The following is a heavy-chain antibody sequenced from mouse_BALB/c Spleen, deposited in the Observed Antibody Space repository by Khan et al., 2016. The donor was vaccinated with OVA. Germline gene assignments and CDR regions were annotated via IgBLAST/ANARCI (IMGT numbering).Heavy chain of an antibody. CDR3: TRGGYGGFAY. D-gene: IGHD1-2*01. CDR2: INPSNGGT. J-gene: IGHJ3*01. V-gene: IGHV1S81*02. Sequence: QVQLQQSGAELVKPGASVKLSCKASGYTFNSYYMYWVKQRPGQGLEWIGEINPSNGGTKFNEKFKSKATLTVDKSSSTAYMQLSSLTAEDSAVYYCTRGGYGGFAYWGQGTLVTVSA. CDR1: GYTFNSYY.